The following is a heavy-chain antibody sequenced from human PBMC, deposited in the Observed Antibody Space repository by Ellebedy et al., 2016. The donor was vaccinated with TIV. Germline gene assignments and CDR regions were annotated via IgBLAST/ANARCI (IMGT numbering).Heavy chain of an antibody. CDR2: IDYSGST. CDR1: GGSISSGGYY. V-gene: IGHV4-61*08. D-gene: IGHD4-23*01. J-gene: IGHJ4*02. CDR3: AICGFYGGNSQNFDY. Sequence: MPSETLSLTCAVSGGSISSGGYYWSWIRQPPGKGLEWIGYIDYSGSTNYNPSLKSRVTISVDTSKNQFSLKLSSVTAADTAVYYCAICGFYGGNSQNFDYWGQGTLVTVSS.